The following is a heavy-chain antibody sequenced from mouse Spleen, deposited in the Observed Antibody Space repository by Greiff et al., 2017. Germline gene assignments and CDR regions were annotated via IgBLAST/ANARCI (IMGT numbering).Heavy chain of an antibody. J-gene: IGHJ1*03. CDR3: ARSPYDGYYEGYFDV. V-gene: IGHV1-69*01. CDR1: GYTFTSYW. Sequence: VQLQQPGAELVMPGASVKLSCKASGYTFTSYWMHWVKQRPGQGLEWIGEIDPSDSYTNYNQKFKGKATLTVDKSSSTAYMQLSSLTSEDSAVYYCARSPYDGYYEGYFDVRGTGTTVTVSS. CDR2: IDPSDSYT. D-gene: IGHD2-3*01.